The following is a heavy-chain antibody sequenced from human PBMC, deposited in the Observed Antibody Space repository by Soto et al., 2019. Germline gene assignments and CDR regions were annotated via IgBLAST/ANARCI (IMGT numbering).Heavy chain of an antibody. J-gene: IGHJ4*02. CDR2: IYYSGST. CDR3: ARVRPDYYDSSGYWIDY. V-gene: IGHV4-31*03. CDR1: GGSISSGGYY. D-gene: IGHD3-22*01. Sequence: PSETLSLTCTVSGGSISSGGYYWSWIRHHPGKGLEWIGYIYYSGSTYYNPSLKSRVTISVDTSKNQFSLKLSSVTAADTAVYYCARVRPDYYDSSGYWIDYWGQGTLVTVSS.